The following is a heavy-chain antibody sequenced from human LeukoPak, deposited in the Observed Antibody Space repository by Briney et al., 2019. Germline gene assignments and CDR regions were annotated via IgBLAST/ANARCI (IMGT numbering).Heavy chain of an antibody. J-gene: IGHJ4*02. CDR3: ASRVYSGYEGGFDY. Sequence: ASVKVSCKXSGYTFTSYGISWVRQAPGQGLEWMGWISAYNGNTKYSQKLQGRVTMTTDTSTSTAYMELGSLRSDGTAVYYCASRVYSGYEGGFDYWGQGTLVTVSS. CDR1: GYTFTSYG. CDR2: ISAYNGNT. D-gene: IGHD5-12*01. V-gene: IGHV1-18*01.